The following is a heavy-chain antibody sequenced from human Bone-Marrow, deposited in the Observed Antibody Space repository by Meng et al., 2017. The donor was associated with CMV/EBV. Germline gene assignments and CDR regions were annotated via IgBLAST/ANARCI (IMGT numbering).Heavy chain of an antibody. V-gene: IGHV3-30-3*01. CDR1: GFTFSNFS. J-gene: IGHJ4*02. CDR2: MSYDGNNK. Sequence: RGSLRLSCAASGFTFSNFSIHWVRQAPGKGLEWLAVMSYDGNNKYFADSVKGRFTISRDNSKNTLYLQVNSLRVEDKAVYYCAREGKDGYNWGYFDYWGQGTLVTVS. CDR3: AREGKDGYNWGYFDY. D-gene: IGHD5-24*01.